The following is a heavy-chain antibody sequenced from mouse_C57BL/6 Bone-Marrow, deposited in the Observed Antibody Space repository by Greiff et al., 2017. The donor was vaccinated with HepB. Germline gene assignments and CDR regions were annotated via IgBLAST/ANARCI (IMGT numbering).Heavy chain of an antibody. V-gene: IGHV3-5*01. CDR2: IYYSGTI. CDR3: ARERITTVVPYWYFDV. J-gene: IGHJ1*03. Sequence: DVKLQESGPGLVKPSQTVFLTCTVTGISITTGNYRWSWIRQFPGNKLEWIGYIYYSGTITYNPSLTSRTTITRDTPKNQFFLEMNSLTAEDTATYYCARERITTVVPYWYFDVWGTGTTVTVSS. D-gene: IGHD1-1*01. CDR1: GISITTGNYR.